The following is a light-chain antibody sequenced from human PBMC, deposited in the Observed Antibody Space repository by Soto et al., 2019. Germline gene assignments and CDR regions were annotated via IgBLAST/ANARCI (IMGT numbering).Light chain of an antibody. Sequence: QSVLTQPPSVSGSPGQSVTISCTGTSSDVGSNNRVSWYQQPPGTAPKLMIYEVSNRPLGVPDRFSGSKSGNTASLTISGLRAEDEADYYCTSYTSSTTPCVFGTGTKVTVL. J-gene: IGLJ1*01. CDR2: EVS. V-gene: IGLV2-18*02. CDR1: SSDVGSNNR. CDR3: TSYTSSTTPCV.